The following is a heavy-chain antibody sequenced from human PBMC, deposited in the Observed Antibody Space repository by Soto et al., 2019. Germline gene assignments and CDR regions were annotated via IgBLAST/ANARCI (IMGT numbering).Heavy chain of an antibody. CDR1: GFSLDTIGVG. CDR2: IYWDDDD. D-gene: IGHD3-3*01. CDR3: THCTYDFSSASVYYFDY. J-gene: IGHJ4*02. V-gene: IGHV2-5*02. Sequence: QITLKESGPTLMKPTQTLTLTCTFSGFSLDTIGVGVGWIRQPPGKALEWLALIYWDDDDRYSPSLKSRLTVTQDTSRNQVVLTLANVDPVDIATYYCTHCTYDFSSASVYYFDYWGQGTPVTVSS.